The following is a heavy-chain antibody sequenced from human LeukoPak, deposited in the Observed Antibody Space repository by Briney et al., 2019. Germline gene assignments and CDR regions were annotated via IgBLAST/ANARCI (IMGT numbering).Heavy chain of an antibody. D-gene: IGHD5-12*01. CDR1: GGTFSSYA. CDR2: IIPTFGTA. Sequence: ASVKVSCKASGGTFSSYAISWVRQAPGQGLEWMGGIIPTFGTANYAQKFQGRVTMTRDTSISTAYMELSRLRSDDTAVYYCARDDSPVATTLNWFDPWGQGTLVTVSS. CDR3: ARDDSPVATTLNWFDP. V-gene: IGHV1-69*05. J-gene: IGHJ5*02.